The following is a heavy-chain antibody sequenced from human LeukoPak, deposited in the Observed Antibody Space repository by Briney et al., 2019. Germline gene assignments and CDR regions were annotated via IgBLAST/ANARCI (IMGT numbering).Heavy chain of an antibody. CDR2: INPNSGGT. J-gene: IGHJ6*03. Sequence: ASVKVSCKASGYTFTGYYMHWVRQAPGQGLEWMGWINPNSGGTNYAQKFQGRVTMTRDTSISTAYMELSRLRSDDTAVYYCARVLGSGTPKRHYYYMDVWGKGTTVTISS. CDR1: GYTFTGYY. CDR3: ARVLGSGTPKRHYYYMDV. V-gene: IGHV1-2*02. D-gene: IGHD3-10*01.